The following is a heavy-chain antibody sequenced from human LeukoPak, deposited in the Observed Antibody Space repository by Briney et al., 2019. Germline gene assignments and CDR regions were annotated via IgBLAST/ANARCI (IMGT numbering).Heavy chain of an antibody. Sequence: PSETLSLTCTVSSGPISRYYWSWIRQSPGKALEWIGYMYHGGSAHYSPSLKSRVTISIETSKNQISLKVASVTAADTAVYFCARVRGQLWPPDYWGQGTQVIVSS. V-gene: IGHV4-59*01. CDR3: ARVRGQLWPPDY. D-gene: IGHD1-1*01. CDR2: MYHGGSA. J-gene: IGHJ4*02. CDR1: SGPISRYY.